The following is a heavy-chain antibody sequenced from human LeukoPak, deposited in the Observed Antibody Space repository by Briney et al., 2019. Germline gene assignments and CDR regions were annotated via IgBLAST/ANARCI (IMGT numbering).Heavy chain of an antibody. CDR3: ARGPDYGGILYYYYGMDV. Sequence: PGRSLRLSCAASGFTFSSYGMHWVRQAPGKGLEWVAVIWYDGSNKYYADSVKGRFTISRDNSKNTLYLQMNSLRAEDTAVYYCARGPDYGGILYYYYGMDVWGQGTTVTVSS. CDR1: GFTFSSYG. V-gene: IGHV3-33*01. CDR2: IWYDGSNK. D-gene: IGHD4-23*01. J-gene: IGHJ6*02.